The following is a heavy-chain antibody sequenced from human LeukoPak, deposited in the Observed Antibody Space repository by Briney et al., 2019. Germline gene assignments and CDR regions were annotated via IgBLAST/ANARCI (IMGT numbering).Heavy chain of an antibody. J-gene: IGHJ4*02. CDR1: GYSFTNFG. CDR3: ARLGISGSFDY. V-gene: IGHV1-18*01. Sequence: ASVKVSCKTSGYSFTNFGITWVRQAPGKGLEWMGWITGDSETTEYAQRFQGRISMTADTFTSTAYMELGSLTSDDTAVYYCARLGISGSFDYWGQGTLVTVSS. D-gene: IGHD3-22*01. CDR2: ITGDSETT.